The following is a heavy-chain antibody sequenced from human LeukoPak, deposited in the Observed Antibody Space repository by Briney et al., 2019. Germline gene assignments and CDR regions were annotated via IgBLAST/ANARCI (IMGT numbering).Heavy chain of an antibody. CDR2: ISTNGDSI. CDR1: GFTFSAYS. D-gene: IGHD5-18*01. J-gene: IGHJ4*02. CDR3: VGYSYGFSTNDY. V-gene: IGHV3-64D*06. Sequence: GGSLRLSCSASGFTFSAYSMHWVRQAPGKGLEYVSAISTNGDSIYYADSVKGRFTISRDNSKTTQYLQMSSLRAEDAAVYYCVGYSYGFSTNDYWGQGTLVTVSS.